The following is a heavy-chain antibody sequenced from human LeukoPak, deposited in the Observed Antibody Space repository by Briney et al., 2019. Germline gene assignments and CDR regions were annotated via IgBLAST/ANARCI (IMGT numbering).Heavy chain of an antibody. Sequence: SETLSLTCAVYGGSFSGYYWSWIRQPPGKGPEWIGEINHSGSTNYNPSLKSRVTISVDTSKNQFSLKLSSVTAADTAVYYCARGPYSSRSFDYWGQGTLVTVSS. CDR1: GGSFSGYY. CDR2: INHSGST. D-gene: IGHD2-15*01. J-gene: IGHJ4*02. V-gene: IGHV4-34*01. CDR3: ARGPYSSRSFDY.